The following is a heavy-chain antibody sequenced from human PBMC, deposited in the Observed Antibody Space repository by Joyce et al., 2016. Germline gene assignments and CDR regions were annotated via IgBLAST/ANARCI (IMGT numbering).Heavy chain of an antibody. V-gene: IGHV1-69*01. Sequence: QVQLMQSGAEVRKPGSSVTVSCKASGGTFSTSSINWVRQASGQGLEWMGGIIRVFRETNYAKRCQGRVTITADEPTSTVYMELNRLRFDDTAIYYCATPLLAGATRGPFDYWGQGALVTVSS. J-gene: IGHJ4*02. D-gene: IGHD2-15*01. CDR2: IIRVFRET. CDR1: GGTFSTSS. CDR3: ATPLLAGATRGPFDY.